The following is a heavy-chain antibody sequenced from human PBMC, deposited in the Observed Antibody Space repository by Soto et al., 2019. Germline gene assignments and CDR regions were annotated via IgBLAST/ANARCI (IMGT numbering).Heavy chain of an antibody. CDR3: TASNYCSSTSCYRGRWFDP. V-gene: IGHV1-69*01. Sequence: PGESLKISCKASGGTFSSYAISGVRQAPGQGLEWMGGIIPIFGTANYAQKFQGRVTITADESTSTAYMELSSLRSEDTAVYYCTASNYCSSTSCYRGRWFDPWGQGTLVTVS. CDR1: GGTFSSYA. D-gene: IGHD2-2*01. CDR2: IIPIFGTA. J-gene: IGHJ5*02.